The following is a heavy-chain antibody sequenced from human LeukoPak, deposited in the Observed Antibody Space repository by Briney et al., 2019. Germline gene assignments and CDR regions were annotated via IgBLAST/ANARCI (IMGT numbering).Heavy chain of an antibody. CDR1: GYSISSGYY. Sequence: PSETLSLTCAVSGYSISSGYYWGWIRPPPGKGLEWIGIIYHSGSTYYNPSLKRRVTISVDTSKNQFSLKLSSVTATDTAVYYCARWDGSGRVYGMDVWGKGTTVTVSS. CDR3: ARWDGSGRVYGMDV. J-gene: IGHJ6*04. V-gene: IGHV4-38-2*01. D-gene: IGHD3-10*01. CDR2: IYHSGST.